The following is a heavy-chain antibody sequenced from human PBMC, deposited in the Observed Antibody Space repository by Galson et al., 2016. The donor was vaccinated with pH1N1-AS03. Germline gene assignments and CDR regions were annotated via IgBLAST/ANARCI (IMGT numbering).Heavy chain of an antibody. D-gene: IGHD4-23*01. J-gene: IGHJ4*02. CDR2: ISAYNGNT. Sequence: SVKVSCKASGYTFTNYGISWVRQAPGPGLEWMGWISAYNGNTNYAQKLQGRVTLTTDPSTSTAHMELRSLGSADPAVYYCAGGWPDNGGDPLLGCDHWGQGSLVTVSS. V-gene: IGHV1-18*01. CDR1: GYTFTNYG. CDR3: AGGWPDNGGDPLLGCDH.